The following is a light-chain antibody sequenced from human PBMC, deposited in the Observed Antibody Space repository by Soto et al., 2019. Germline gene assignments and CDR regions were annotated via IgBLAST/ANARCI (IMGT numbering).Light chain of an antibody. V-gene: IGLV4-69*01. J-gene: IGLJ2*01. CDR3: QTWGTGVV. CDR1: SGHSSYA. CDR2: LNSDGSH. Sequence: QPVLTQSPSASASLGASVKLTCTRSSGHSSYAVAWHQQQPEKGPRYLMKLNSDGSHNKGDGIPDRFSGSSSGAERYLTISSLQSEDEADYYCQTWGTGVVFGGGTKLTVL.